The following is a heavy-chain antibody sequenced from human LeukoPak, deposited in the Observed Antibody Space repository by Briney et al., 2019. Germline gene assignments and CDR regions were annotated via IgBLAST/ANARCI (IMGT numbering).Heavy chain of an antibody. CDR2: IGTAGDT. V-gene: IGHV3-13*01. CDR3: ARGKAYSSGWSEEFDY. D-gene: IGHD6-19*01. Sequence: PGGSLRLSCAASGFTFSSYDMHWVRQATGKGLEWVSAIGTAGDTYYPGSVKGRFTISRENAKNSLYLQVNSLRAGDTAVCYCARGKAYSSGWSEEFDYWGQGTLVTVSS. J-gene: IGHJ4*02. CDR1: GFTFSSYD.